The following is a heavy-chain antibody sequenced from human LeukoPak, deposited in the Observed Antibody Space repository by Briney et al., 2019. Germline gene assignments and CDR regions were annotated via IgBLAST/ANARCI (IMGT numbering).Heavy chain of an antibody. D-gene: IGHD6-6*01. CDR1: GGSFSGYY. CDR2: INHSGST. V-gene: IGHV4-34*01. CDR3: ARAQRGQLVRYNRIDP. Sequence: SETLSLTCAVYGGSFSGYYWSWIRQPPGKGLEWIGEINHSGSTNYNPSLKSRVTISVDTSKNQFSLKLSSVTAADTAVYYCARAQRGQLVRYNRIDPWGQGTLATVSS. J-gene: IGHJ5*02.